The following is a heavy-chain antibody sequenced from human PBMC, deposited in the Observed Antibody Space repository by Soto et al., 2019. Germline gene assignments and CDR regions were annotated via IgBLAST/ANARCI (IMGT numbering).Heavy chain of an antibody. J-gene: IGHJ5*02. CDR2: IYYSGST. V-gene: IGHV4-59*01. Sequence: SETLSLTCTVSGGSISSYYWSWIRQPPGKGLEWIGYIYYSGSTNYNPSLKSRVTISVDTSKNQFSLKLSSVTAADTAVYYCARCWIAARPSWGNRFAPWAQGTLVTVSS. CDR1: GGSISSYY. D-gene: IGHD6-6*01. CDR3: ARCWIAARPSWGNRFAP.